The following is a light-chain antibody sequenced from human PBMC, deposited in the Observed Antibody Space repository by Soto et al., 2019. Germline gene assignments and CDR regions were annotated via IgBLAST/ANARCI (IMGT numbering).Light chain of an antibody. V-gene: IGLV1-44*01. Sequence: QSVLTQPPSASGTPGQRVTISCSGSSSNIGSNTVNWYQQLPGTAPKLLIYSNNQRPSGVPDRISGSKSGTSASLAISGLQSEDEADYYCAAWDDSLVFGGGTKVTVL. CDR1: SSNIGSNT. J-gene: IGLJ2*01. CDR2: SNN. CDR3: AAWDDSLV.